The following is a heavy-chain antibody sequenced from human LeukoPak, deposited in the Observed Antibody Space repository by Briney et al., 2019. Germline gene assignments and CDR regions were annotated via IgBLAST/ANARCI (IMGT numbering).Heavy chain of an antibody. J-gene: IGHJ5*02. CDR1: GFTFSSYA. CDR3: AKGRRYNILTGHYVSEVDP. V-gene: IGHV3-23*01. D-gene: IGHD3-9*01. CDR2: ISGSGGSK. Sequence: GGSLRLSCAASGFTFSSYAMSWARQAPGKGLEWVSAISGSGGSKYYGDLVKGRLPFPRDNSKNTMYLQMNSLRAEDTAVYYCAKGRRYNILTGHYVSEVDPWGQGTLVTVSS.